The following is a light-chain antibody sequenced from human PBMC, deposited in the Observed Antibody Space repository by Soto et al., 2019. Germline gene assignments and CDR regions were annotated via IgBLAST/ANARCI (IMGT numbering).Light chain of an antibody. CDR3: QQYGGSPQT. CDR1: QSVSNY. V-gene: IGKV3-20*01. Sequence: PGERATLSCRASQSVSNYLAWYQQKPGQAPRLLIYGASRRATVIPDRFSGSGSGTDFTLTISRLEPEDVAVYYCQQYGGSPQTFGQGTNVEIK. CDR2: GAS. J-gene: IGKJ1*01.